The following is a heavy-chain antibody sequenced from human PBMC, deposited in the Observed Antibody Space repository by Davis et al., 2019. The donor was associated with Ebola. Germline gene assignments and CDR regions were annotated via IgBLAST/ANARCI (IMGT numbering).Heavy chain of an antibody. CDR2: IYYSGAT. D-gene: IGHD3-10*01. CDR1: GGSISSRSYY. V-gene: IGHV4-39*01. J-gene: IGHJ4*02. CDR3: ARGENYGSGSVDY. Sequence: MPSETLSLTCTVSGGSISSRSYYWGWIRQPPGKGLEWIGSIYYSGATYYNPSLKSRVTISVDTSKNQFSLKLSSVTAANTAVYYCARGENYGSGSVDYWGQGTLVTVSS.